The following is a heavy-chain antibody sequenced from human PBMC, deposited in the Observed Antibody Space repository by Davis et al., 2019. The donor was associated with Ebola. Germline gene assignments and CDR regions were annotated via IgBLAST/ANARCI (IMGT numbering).Heavy chain of an antibody. CDR2: ISAYNGNT. Sequence: ASVKVSCKASGYTFTSYGISWVRQAPGQGLEWMGWISAYNGNTNYAQKLQGRVTMTTDTSTSTAYMELRSLRSDDTAVYYCARDGPYSNYANWFDPWGQGTLVTVSS. V-gene: IGHV1-18*01. D-gene: IGHD4-11*01. CDR1: GYTFTSYG. J-gene: IGHJ5*02. CDR3: ARDGPYSNYANWFDP.